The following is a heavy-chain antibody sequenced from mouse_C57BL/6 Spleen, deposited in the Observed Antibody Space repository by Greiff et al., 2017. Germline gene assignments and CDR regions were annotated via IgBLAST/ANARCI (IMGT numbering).Heavy chain of an antibody. J-gene: IGHJ2*01. CDR1: GYTFTSYW. CDR3: ARTEGPRGYFDY. D-gene: IGHD3-3*01. Sequence: QVQLQQPGAELVKPGASVKMSCKASGYTFTSYWITWVKQRPGQGLEWIGDIYPGSGSTNYNEKFKSKATLTVDTSSSTAYMQLSSLTSEDSAVYYCARTEGPRGYFDYWGQGTTLTVSS. V-gene: IGHV1-55*01. CDR2: IYPGSGST.